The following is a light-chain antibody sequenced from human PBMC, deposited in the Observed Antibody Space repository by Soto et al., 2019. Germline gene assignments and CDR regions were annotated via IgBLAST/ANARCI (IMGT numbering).Light chain of an antibody. CDR2: KAS. J-gene: IGKJ1*01. V-gene: IGKV1-5*03. CDR3: QQYRTYSRT. CDR1: QSISSW. Sequence: DIQMTQSPSTLSASVGDRVTITCRASQSISSWLAWYQLKPGKAPKLLIYKASSLESGVPSRFSGSGSGTEFTLTISNLQPDDFATYYCQQYRTYSRTFGQGTKVEIK.